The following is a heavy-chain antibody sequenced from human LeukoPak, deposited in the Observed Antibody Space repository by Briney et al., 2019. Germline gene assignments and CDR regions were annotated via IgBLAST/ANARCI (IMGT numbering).Heavy chain of an antibody. CDR1: GFTFSSYG. CDR2: IWYDGSNK. Sequence: GGSLRLSCAASGFTFSSYGMHWVRQAPGKGLEWVAVIWYDGSNKYYADSVKGRFTISRDNSKNTVYLQMNSPRADDTAVYHCARDFDSRGYSPSFWGQGTLVTVSS. D-gene: IGHD3-22*01. J-gene: IGHJ4*02. V-gene: IGHV3-33*01. CDR3: ARDFDSRGYSPSF.